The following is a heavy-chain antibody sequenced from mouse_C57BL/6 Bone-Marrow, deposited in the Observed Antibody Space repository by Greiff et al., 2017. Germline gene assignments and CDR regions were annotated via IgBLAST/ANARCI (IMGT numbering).Heavy chain of an antibody. D-gene: IGHD1-1*01. CDR1: GFSLPSYG. CDR2: IWGAGST. CDR3: AKLNYYGSSDDD. Sequence: QVQLKESGPGLVAPSQSLSITCTVSGFSLPSYGVSWVRQPPGKGLEWLGVIWGAGSTNYHSALISRLSISKDNSKSQVFLKLNSRQTDDTATYYCAKLNYYGSSDDDWGQGTTLTVSS. J-gene: IGHJ2*01. V-gene: IGHV2-3*01.